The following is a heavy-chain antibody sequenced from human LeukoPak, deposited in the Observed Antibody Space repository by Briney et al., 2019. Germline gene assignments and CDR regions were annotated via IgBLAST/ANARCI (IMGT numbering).Heavy chain of an antibody. J-gene: IGHJ6*02. V-gene: IGHV3-30*18. CDR2: ISYDGSNK. CDR3: AKADSSGWHNYYYYGMDV. Sequence: PGRSLRLSCAASGLTFSSYGMHWVRQAPGKGLEWVAVISYDGSNKYYADSVKGRFTISRDNSKNTLYLQMNSLRAEDTAVYYCAKADSSGWHNYYYYGMDVWGQGTTVTVSS. CDR1: GLTFSSYG. D-gene: IGHD6-19*01.